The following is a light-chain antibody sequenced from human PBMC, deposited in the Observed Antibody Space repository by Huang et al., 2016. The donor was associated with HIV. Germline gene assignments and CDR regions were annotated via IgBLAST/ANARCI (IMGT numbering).Light chain of an antibody. Sequence: EILLTQSPATLSLSPGERATLSCRASQSINSYLAWYQHQPGQAPILLIYDASNRATDIPARFSGSGSGTDFTLTISSLEPEDFAVYYCQQRLNWPLTFGQGTKLEIK. J-gene: IGKJ2*01. CDR1: QSINSY. V-gene: IGKV3-11*01. CDR3: QQRLNWPLT. CDR2: DAS.